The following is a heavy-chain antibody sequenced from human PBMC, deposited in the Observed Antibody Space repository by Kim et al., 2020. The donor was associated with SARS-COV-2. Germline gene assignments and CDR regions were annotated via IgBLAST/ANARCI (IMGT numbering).Heavy chain of an antibody. D-gene: IGHD2-21*02. CDR1: GYSFRNYW. Sequence: GESLKISCTGSGYSFRNYWIGWVRQRPGKGLEWLGFIYPGDADTRYSPSFQDQVTISADKSISTAYLQWNSLQASDTAMYYCARRVVTEAGTTYSWFYSWGQGSLVTVSS. CDR2: IYPGDADT. J-gene: IGHJ5*01. V-gene: IGHV5-51*01. CDR3: ARRVVTEAGTTYSWFYS.